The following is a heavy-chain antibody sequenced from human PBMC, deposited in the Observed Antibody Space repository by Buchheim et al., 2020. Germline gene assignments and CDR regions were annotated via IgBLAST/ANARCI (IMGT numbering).Heavy chain of an antibody. J-gene: IGHJ4*02. CDR2: ITGSGGNP. CDR1: GFTFSSYA. Sequence: EVQLLESGGGLVQPGGSLRLSCAASGFTFSSYAMAWVRQVPGKGLEWVSRITGSGGNPAYADSVKGRFTVSRDNSKNTLYLQMISLRAEDTAVYYCAKSMATIWSFDYWGQGTL. D-gene: IGHD5-24*01. CDR3: AKSMATIWSFDY. V-gene: IGHV3-23*01.